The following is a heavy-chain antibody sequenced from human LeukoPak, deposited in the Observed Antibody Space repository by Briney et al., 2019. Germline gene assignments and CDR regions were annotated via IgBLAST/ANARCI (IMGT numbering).Heavy chain of an antibody. CDR2: ISVSGGSP. CDR3: AKGLREYDFWSGYAT. D-gene: IGHD3-3*01. Sequence: PGGSLRLSCAASGFTFSSYAMMWVRQAPGKGLYWVSTISVSGGSPNYADSVKGRFTIYRDNSRNTLFLQMNSLRAEDTALYYCAKGLREYDFWSGYATWGQGTLVTVSS. J-gene: IGHJ5*02. CDR1: GFTFSSYA. V-gene: IGHV3-23*01.